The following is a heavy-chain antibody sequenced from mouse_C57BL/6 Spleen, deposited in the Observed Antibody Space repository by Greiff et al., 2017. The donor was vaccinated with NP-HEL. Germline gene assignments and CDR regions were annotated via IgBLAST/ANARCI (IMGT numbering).Heavy chain of an antibody. CDR2: IYPRSGNT. D-gene: IGHD1-1*01. V-gene: IGHV1-81*01. CDR3: ASGYYGSSWYFDV. J-gene: IGHJ1*03. Sequence: VQLVESGAELARPGASVKLSCKASGYTFTSYGISWVKQRTGQGLEWIGEIYPRSGNTYYNEKFKGKATLTADKSSSTAYMELRSLTSEDSAVYFCASGYYGSSWYFDVWGTGTTVTVSS. CDR1: GYTFTSYG.